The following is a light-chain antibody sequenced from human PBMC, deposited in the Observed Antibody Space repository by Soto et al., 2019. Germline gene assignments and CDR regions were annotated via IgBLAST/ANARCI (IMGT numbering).Light chain of an antibody. CDR3: QQYESYSPRT. CDR2: DAY. CDR1: QSIRSW. Sequence: DVQMTQSPSILSASVGDRVTITCRASQSIRSWLAWYQQKPGKAPQLLIYDAYSLESGVPSRFSGRRSGTEFTLTIAGRQPEDFATYYCQQYESYSPRTFGGGTNVDI. V-gene: IGKV1-5*01. J-gene: IGKJ4*01.